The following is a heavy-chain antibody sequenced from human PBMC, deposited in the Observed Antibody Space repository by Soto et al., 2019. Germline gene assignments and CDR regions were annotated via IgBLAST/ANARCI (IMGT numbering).Heavy chain of an antibody. J-gene: IGHJ5*02. CDR1: GFIFENFG. V-gene: IGHV3-23*01. CDR2: ISGSGFKK. CDR3: AKNQGVELVPLATVDWFDP. D-gene: IGHD1-26*01. Sequence: HPGGSLRLSCAASGFIFENFGMSWVRQAPGKGLEWISSISGSGFKKYYADFVKGRFTISRDNSKSTVYLELNNLSAEDTAVYHCAKNQGVELVPLATVDWFDPWGQGSVVTVSS.